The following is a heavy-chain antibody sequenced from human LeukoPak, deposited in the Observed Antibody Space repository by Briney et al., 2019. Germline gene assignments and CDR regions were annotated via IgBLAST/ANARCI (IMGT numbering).Heavy chain of an antibody. Sequence: PGGSLRLSCGASGFNLRSYAMNWVRQAPGKGPEWVSTISGGGGSTYYADSVKGRFTISRDNSKDTLYLQMNSLRAEDTAVYYCAKCAVPAALSWFDSWGQGTLVTVSS. V-gene: IGHV3-23*01. J-gene: IGHJ5*01. D-gene: IGHD2-2*01. CDR1: GFNLRSYA. CDR2: ISGGGGST. CDR3: AKCAVPAALSWFDS.